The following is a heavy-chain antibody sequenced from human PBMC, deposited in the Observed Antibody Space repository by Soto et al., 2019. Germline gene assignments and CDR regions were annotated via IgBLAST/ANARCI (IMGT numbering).Heavy chain of an antibody. D-gene: IGHD1-26*01. Sequence: QVQLVQSGAEVKKPGSSVKVSCKASGGTFSSYSINWVRQAPGQGLEWMGEIIPIFGTANYAQKFQGRVTMTADESTSTAYMELSSLRSEDKAVYYCARDGGRHSGGIDYWGQGPLVTVYS. V-gene: IGHV1-69*01. CDR2: IIPIFGTA. CDR3: ARDGGRHSGGIDY. J-gene: IGHJ4*02. CDR1: GGTFSSYS.